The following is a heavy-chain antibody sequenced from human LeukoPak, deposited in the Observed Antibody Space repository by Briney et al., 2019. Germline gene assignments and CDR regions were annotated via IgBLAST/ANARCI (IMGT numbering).Heavy chain of an antibody. D-gene: IGHD6-6*01. J-gene: IGHJ4*02. V-gene: IGHV4-34*01. Sequence: SETLSLTCAAYGVSFSGYYWSWIRQPPGKGLEWVGEINNSGSTNYNPSLKCRVTISVGTSKNQFSLKLSSVTAADTAVYYCASRPSIAAPTVAFFDYWGQGTLVTVSS. CDR3: ASRPSIAAPTVAFFDY. CDR1: GVSFSGYY. CDR2: INNSGST.